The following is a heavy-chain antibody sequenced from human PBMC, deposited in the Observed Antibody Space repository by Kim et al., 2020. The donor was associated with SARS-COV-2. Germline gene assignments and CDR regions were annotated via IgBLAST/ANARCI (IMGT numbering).Heavy chain of an antibody. CDR1: GIIFRNFW. V-gene: IGHV3-7*01. Sequence: GGSLRLSCAASGIIFRNFWMSWVRQAPGKGLEWVASIKQDGSQKNYVDSVKGRFTISRDNVKNSLYLQMDSLRAEDMALYYCATSYSDYEDYWSQGTLVTVSS. CDR2: IKQDGSQK. D-gene: IGHD4-17*01. J-gene: IGHJ4*02. CDR3: ATSYSDYEDY.